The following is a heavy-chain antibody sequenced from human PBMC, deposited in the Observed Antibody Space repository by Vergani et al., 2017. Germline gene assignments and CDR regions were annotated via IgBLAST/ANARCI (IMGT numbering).Heavy chain of an antibody. CDR3: ARDVAVAGNGGFSQYYYYGMDV. Sequence: QVQLVQSGAEVKKPGAPVKVSCKASGYTFTSYGISWVRQAPGQGLEWMGWINAYNGNTNYAQKLQGRVTMTTDTSTSTAYMELRSLRSDDTAVYYCARDVAVAGNGGFSQYYYYGMDVWGRGP. D-gene: IGHD6-19*01. J-gene: IGHJ6*02. CDR1: GYTFTSYG. CDR2: INAYNGNT. V-gene: IGHV1-18*01.